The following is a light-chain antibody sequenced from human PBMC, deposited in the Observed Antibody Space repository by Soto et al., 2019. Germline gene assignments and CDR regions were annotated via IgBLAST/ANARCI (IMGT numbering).Light chain of an antibody. J-gene: IGKJ2*01. V-gene: IGKV3-11*01. CDR2: DAS. Sequence: EIVLTQSPATLSLSPGERATLSCRASQSVSSYFAWYQQKPGQAPRLLIYDASNMDTGIPARFSGSGSGTEFTLTISSLEPEDFAVYYCQECRNWLFGQGTKLEIK. CDR1: QSVSSY. CDR3: QECRNWL.